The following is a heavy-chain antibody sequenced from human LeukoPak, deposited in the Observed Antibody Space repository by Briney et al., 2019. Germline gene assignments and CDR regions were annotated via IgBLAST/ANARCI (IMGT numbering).Heavy chain of an antibody. Sequence: GGSLRLSCAASGFTFSSFAMSWVRLAPGKGLEWVSSISNSGGGTYYAESVKGRFTISRDNSKNTLYLQMSSLRAEDTAIYYCARPAYSSSWYYFEYWGQGALVTVSS. J-gene: IGHJ4*02. V-gene: IGHV3-23*01. D-gene: IGHD6-13*01. CDR2: ISNSGGGT. CDR1: GFTFSSFA. CDR3: ARPAYSSSWYYFEY.